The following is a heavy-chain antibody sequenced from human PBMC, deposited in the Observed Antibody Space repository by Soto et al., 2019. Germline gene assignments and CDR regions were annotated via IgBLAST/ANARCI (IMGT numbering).Heavy chain of an antibody. J-gene: IGHJ5*02. D-gene: IGHD3-3*01. Sequence: SETLSLTCTVSGGSISSGGYYWSWIRQHPGKGLEWIGYIYYSGSTYYNPSLKSRVTISVDTSKNQFSLKLSSVTAADTAVYYCARHPFGDFWSGSQNWFDPWGQGTLVTVSS. CDR2: IYYSGST. CDR1: GGSISSGGYY. CDR3: ARHPFGDFWSGSQNWFDP. V-gene: IGHV4-39*01.